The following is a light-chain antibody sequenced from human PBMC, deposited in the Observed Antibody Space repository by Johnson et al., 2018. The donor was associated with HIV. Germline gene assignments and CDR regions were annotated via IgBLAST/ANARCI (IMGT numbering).Light chain of an antibody. J-gene: IGLJ1*01. Sequence: QSVLTQPPSVSAAPGQKVTISCSGGTSNIGNNYVSWYQHLPGTAPKLLIYENNKRRSGIPDRFSGAKSGTSATLAITRLQTGDEADYYCGTWDSGLNTYVFGTGTKVTAL. V-gene: IGLV1-51*02. CDR3: GTWDSGLNTYV. CDR2: ENN. CDR1: TSNIGNNY.